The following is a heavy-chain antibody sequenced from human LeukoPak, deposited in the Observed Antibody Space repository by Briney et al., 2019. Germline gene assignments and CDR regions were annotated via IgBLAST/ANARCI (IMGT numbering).Heavy chain of an antibody. Sequence: GGSLRFSCEASGFSFSTYAMHWVRQAPGKEREYVSAISTDGYGTYYGNSVKGRFTISRDNSKNMLYLQMGSLRPEDMAVYYCARYGAGSCYDYWGQGTLVTVSS. D-gene: IGHD2-15*01. CDR1: GFSFSTYA. CDR3: ARYGAGSCYDY. V-gene: IGHV3-64*01. CDR2: ISTDGYGT. J-gene: IGHJ4*02.